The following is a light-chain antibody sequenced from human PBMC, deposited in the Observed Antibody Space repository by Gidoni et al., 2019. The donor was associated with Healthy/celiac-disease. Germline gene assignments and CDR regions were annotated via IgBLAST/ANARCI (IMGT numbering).Light chain of an antibody. J-gene: IGKJ1*01. CDR1: QSVSSY. Sequence: EIVLTQSPATLSLSPGERATLSCRASQSVSSYFAWYQQKPGQAPRLLIYDASNRATGIPARFSGSGSGTDFTLTISSLEPEDFAVYYCQQRSNWPPWTFXQXTKVEIK. CDR3: QQRSNWPPWT. V-gene: IGKV3-11*01. CDR2: DAS.